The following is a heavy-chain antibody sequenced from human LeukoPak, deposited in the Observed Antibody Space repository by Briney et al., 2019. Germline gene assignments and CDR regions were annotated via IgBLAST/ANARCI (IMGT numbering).Heavy chain of an antibody. V-gene: IGHV1-18*01. CDR3: ARPRAAAGTGSWFDP. J-gene: IGHJ5*02. Sequence: GASVKVSCKASGYTFTSYGISWVRQAPGRGLEWMGWISAYNGNTNYAQKLQGRVTMTTDTSTSTAYMELRSLRSDDTAVYYCARPRAAAGTGSWFDPWGQGTLVTVSS. D-gene: IGHD6-13*01. CDR2: ISAYNGNT. CDR1: GYTFTSYG.